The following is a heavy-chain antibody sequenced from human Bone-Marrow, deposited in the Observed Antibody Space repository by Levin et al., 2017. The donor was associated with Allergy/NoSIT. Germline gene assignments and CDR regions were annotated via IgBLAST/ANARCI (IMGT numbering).Heavy chain of an antibody. Sequence: GESLKISCKASGYTFTSYYMHWVRQAPGQGLEWMGIINPSGGSTSYAQKFQGRVTMTRDTSTSTVYMELSSLRSEDTAVYYCARDQLPMVRGVIITARPPYGMDVWGQGTTVTVSS. D-gene: IGHD3-10*01. V-gene: IGHV1-46*01. CDR2: INPSGGST. CDR3: ARDQLPMVRGVIITARPPYGMDV. CDR1: GYTFTSYY. J-gene: IGHJ6*02.